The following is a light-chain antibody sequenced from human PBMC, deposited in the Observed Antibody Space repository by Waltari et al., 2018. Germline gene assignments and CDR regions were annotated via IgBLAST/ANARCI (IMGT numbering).Light chain of an antibody. CDR2: GAS. J-gene: IGKJ2*01. Sequence: ENVLTQSPGTLSLSPGERVTLSCRATQSVSNNNFAWYQQQPGQTPRLLIYGASSRATDIPDRFSGSGSGRDFSLSITRLEPEDSAMYYCQQYDSSPATFCQGTKLEI. CDR3: QQYDSSPAT. V-gene: IGKV3-20*01. CDR1: QSVSNNN.